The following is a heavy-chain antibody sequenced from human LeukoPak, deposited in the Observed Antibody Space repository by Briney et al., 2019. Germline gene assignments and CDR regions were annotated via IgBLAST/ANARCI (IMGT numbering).Heavy chain of an antibody. Sequence: SETLSLTCAVYGGSFSGYYWSWIRQPPGKGLEWIGEINHSGSTNYNPSLKSRVTISVDTSKNQFSLKLSSVTAADTAVYYCARRGYCSSTSCYRPFDYWGQGTLVSVSS. CDR3: ARRGYCSSTSCYRPFDY. J-gene: IGHJ4*02. V-gene: IGHV4-34*01. D-gene: IGHD2-2*01. CDR1: GGSFSGYY. CDR2: INHSGST.